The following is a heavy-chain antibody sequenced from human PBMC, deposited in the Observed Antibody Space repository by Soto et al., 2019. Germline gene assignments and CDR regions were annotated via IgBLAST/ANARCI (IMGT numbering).Heavy chain of an antibody. CDR1: GFSLSTSGMC. CDR3: ARTSSWGAYYYHMDV. V-gene: IGHV2-70*11. CDR2: VDWDDDK. J-gene: IGHJ6*02. D-gene: IGHD3-16*01. Sequence: VSGPTLVNPTQTLTLTCTFSGFSLSTSGMCVSWIRQPPGKALEWLARVDWDDDKYYSTSLKTRLTISKDTSKNQVVLTMTNMDPVDTATYYCARTSSWGAYYYHMDVWGQGTTVTVSS.